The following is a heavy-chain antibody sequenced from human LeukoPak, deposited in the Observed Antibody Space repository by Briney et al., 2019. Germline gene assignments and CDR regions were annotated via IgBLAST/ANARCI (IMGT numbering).Heavy chain of an antibody. CDR3: ARDSRHPYYYGLDV. V-gene: IGHV4-61*01. CDR1: GGPVGSVSSY. Sequence: SETLSLTCTVSGGPVGSVSSYWTWIRQPPGKGLEWIGYVYHTGGTKYNPSLKSRVTISLDTPKNQFSLRLSSVTAVDTAVYYCARDSRHPYYYGLDVWGQGTTVTVSS. J-gene: IGHJ6*02. CDR2: VYHTGGT.